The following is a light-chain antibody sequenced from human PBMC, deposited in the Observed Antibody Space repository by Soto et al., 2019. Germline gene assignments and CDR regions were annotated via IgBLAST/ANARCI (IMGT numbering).Light chain of an antibody. CDR3: TSYTSSSTYV. V-gene: IGLV2-14*01. Sequence: QSALTQPASVSGSPGQSITISCTGTSSDVGGYNYVSWYQQHPGKAPKLLIYEVRHRPSGISNRFSGSKSGNTASLTISGLQAEDEADFYCTSYTSSSTYVFGTGTSSPS. CDR2: EVR. J-gene: IGLJ1*01. CDR1: SSDVGGYNY.